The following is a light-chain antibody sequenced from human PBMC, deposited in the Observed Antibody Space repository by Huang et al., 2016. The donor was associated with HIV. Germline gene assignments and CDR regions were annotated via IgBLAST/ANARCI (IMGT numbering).Light chain of an antibody. CDR2: AAS. Sequence: DIQMTQSPSSLSASVGDRVTITCRASQSISSYLNWYQQKPGKAPKLLIYAASSLQSGVPSRFRGSGSGTDFTLTSSSLQPEDFATYYCQQSYSTLRYTFGQGTKLEIK. J-gene: IGKJ2*01. V-gene: IGKV1-39*01. CDR3: QQSYSTLRYT. CDR1: QSISSY.